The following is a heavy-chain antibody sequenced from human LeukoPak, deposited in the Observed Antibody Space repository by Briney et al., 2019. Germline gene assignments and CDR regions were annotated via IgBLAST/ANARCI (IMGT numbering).Heavy chain of an antibody. V-gene: IGHV1-69*04. CDR2: IIPILGIA. D-gene: IGHD3-22*01. Sequence: SVKVSCKASGGTFSSYAISWVRQAPGQGLEWMGRIIPILGIANYAQKFQGRVTITADKSTSTAYMELSSLRSEDTAVYYCARDSSGYYLLHYGMDVWGQGTTVTVSS. CDR3: ARDSSGYYLLHYGMDV. J-gene: IGHJ6*02. CDR1: GGTFSSYA.